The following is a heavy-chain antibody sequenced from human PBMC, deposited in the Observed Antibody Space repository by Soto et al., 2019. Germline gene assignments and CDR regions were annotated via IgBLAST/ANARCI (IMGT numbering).Heavy chain of an antibody. CDR1: GGSISSGDYY. J-gene: IGHJ4*02. CDR2: IYYSGST. Sequence: PSETLSLTCAVSGGSISSGDYYWSWIRQPPGKGLEWIGYIYYSGSTYYNPSLKSRVTISVDTSKNQFSLKLSSVTVADTAVYYCARGLAFGPPYYYDSSGSPGFDYWGQGTLVTVSS. D-gene: IGHD3-22*01. CDR3: ARGLAFGPPYYYDSSGSPGFDY. V-gene: IGHV4-30-4*01.